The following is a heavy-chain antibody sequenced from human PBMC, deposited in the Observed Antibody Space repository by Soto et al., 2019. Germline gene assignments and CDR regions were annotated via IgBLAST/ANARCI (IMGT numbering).Heavy chain of an antibody. Sequence: SVKVSCKASGGTFSSYAISWVRQAPGQGLEWMGGIIPIFGTANYAQKFQGRVTITADESTSTAYRELSSLRSEDTAVYYCAAEPLGFRYYYGMDAGGKGTRVTVPS. CDR2: IIPIFGTA. D-gene: IGHD3-10*01. CDR3: AAEPLGFRYYYGMDA. J-gene: IGHJ6*04. CDR1: GGTFSSYA. V-gene: IGHV1-69*13.